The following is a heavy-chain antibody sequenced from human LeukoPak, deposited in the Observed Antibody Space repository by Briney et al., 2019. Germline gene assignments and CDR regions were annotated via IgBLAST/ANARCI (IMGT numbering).Heavy chain of an antibody. CDR1: GYTFTGYY. J-gene: IGHJ4*02. Sequence: GASVKVSCKASGYTFTGYYMHWVRQAPGQGLEWMGWINPNSGDTDYAQKFQGRVTMTRDTSISTAYMELSRLRSDDTAVYYCARDVLGGVVVPAAPDYWGQGTLVTVSS. D-gene: IGHD2-2*01. CDR2: INPNSGDT. V-gene: IGHV1-2*02. CDR3: ARDVLGGVVVPAAPDY.